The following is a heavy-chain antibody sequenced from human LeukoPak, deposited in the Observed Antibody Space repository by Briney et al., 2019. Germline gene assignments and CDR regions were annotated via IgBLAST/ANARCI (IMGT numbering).Heavy chain of an antibody. J-gene: IGHJ4*02. Sequence: SETLSLTCAVYGGSFSGYYWSWIRQPPGKGLEWIGEINHGRSTNYNPSLKSRVTISVDTSKNHFSLNLTSVTAADTAMYYCARGPDTAMAFDWGQGTLVTVSS. CDR1: GGSFSGYY. D-gene: IGHD5-18*01. CDR3: ARGPDTAMAFD. CDR2: INHGRST. V-gene: IGHV4-34*01.